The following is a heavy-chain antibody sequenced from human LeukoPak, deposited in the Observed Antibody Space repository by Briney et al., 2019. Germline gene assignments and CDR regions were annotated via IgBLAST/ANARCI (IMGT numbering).Heavy chain of an antibody. CDR3: ARDITIFGVVIMLDPWFDP. CDR2: IYYSGST. J-gene: IGHJ5*02. D-gene: IGHD3-3*01. Sequence: PSETLSLTCTVSGGSISSSSYYWGWIRQPPGKGLEWIGSIYYSGSTYYNPSLKSRVTISVDTSKNQFSLKLSSVTAADTAVYYCARDITIFGVVIMLDPWFDPWGQGTLVTVSS. V-gene: IGHV4-39*07. CDR1: GGSISSSSYY.